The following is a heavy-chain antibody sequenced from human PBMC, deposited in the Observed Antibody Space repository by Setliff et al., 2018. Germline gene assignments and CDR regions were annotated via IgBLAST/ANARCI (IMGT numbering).Heavy chain of an antibody. Sequence: GGSLRLSCAASGFTFSNLWMAWVRQVPGKGLEWVASINPDGSEKYYVDSVKGRFTIFRDNARNSLSLQMNSLRSDDTAVYYCLGAGTCSYWGQGTLVTVSS. CDR1: GFTFSNLW. J-gene: IGHJ4*02. CDR2: INPDGSEK. V-gene: IGHV3-7*01. D-gene: IGHD3-10*02. CDR3: LGAGTCSY.